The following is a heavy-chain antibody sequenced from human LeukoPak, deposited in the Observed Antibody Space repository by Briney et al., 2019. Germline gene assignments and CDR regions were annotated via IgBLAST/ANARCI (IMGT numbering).Heavy chain of an antibody. J-gene: IGHJ4*02. CDR1: GFTFGDYL. Sequence: GGSLRLSCTASGFTFGDYLMSWFRQAPGKGLKWIGFISGGTTEYAASVKGRFTISRDDSTSIAYLQMNSLTTEDTAVYYCSRGSGWLSVYWGQGTLVTVSS. D-gene: IGHD6-19*01. V-gene: IGHV3-49*03. CDR3: SRGSGWLSVY. CDR2: ISGGTT.